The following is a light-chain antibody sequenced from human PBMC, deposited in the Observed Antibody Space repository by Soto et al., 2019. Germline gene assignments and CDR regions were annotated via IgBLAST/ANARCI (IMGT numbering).Light chain of an antibody. J-gene: IGKJ5*01. V-gene: IGKV1D-13*01. CDR2: DAS. CDR1: QGISSD. CDR3: QQLNNYPIT. Sequence: TQLPPSPSSLPAALGARVALTCRASQGISSDLAWYQQKPGKAPKLLIYDASSLESGVPSRFSGSGSGTDGTLTISSLPPEEVATDYCQQLNNYPITFGQGTRLEIK.